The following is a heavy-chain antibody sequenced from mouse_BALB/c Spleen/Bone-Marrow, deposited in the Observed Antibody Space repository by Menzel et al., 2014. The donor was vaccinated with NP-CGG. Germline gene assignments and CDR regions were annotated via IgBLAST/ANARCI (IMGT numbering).Heavy chain of an antibody. CDR1: GYTFTSYW. CDR2: IYPGDGDT. J-gene: IGHJ3*01. D-gene: IGHD2-4*01. V-gene: IGHV1-87*01. CDR3: ARWDDYDAWFAY. Sequence: QVQLKESGAGLARPGASVKLSCKASGYTFTSYWMQWVKQRPGQGLEWIGAIYPGDGDTRYTQKFKGKATLTADKSSSTAYMQLSSLASEDSAVYYCARWDDYDAWFAYWGQGTLVTVSA.